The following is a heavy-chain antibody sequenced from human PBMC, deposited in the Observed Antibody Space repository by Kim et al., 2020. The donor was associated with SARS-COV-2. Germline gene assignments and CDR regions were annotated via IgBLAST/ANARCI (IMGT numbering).Heavy chain of an antibody. V-gene: IGHV3-21*01. Sequence: GGSLRLSCAASGFTFSSYSMNWVRQAPGKGLEWVSSISSSSSYIYYADSVKGRFTISRDNAKNSLYLQMNSLRAEDTAVYYCARAPHKENYDILTGYYTNWFDPWGQGTLVTVSS. D-gene: IGHD3-9*01. CDR1: GFTFSSYS. CDR3: ARAPHKENYDILTGYYTNWFDP. CDR2: ISSSSSYI. J-gene: IGHJ5*02.